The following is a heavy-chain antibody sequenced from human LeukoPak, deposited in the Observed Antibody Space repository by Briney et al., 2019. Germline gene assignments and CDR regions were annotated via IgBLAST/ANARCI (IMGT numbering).Heavy chain of an antibody. CDR1: GGSISSYY. V-gene: IGHV4-59*01. J-gene: IGHJ6*02. CDR2: IYYSGST. CDR3: ARGCDCSSTSCYRGYNYYGMDV. Sequence: PSETLSLTCTVSGGSISSYYWSWIRQPPGKGLEWIGYIYYSGSTNYNPSLKSRVTISVDTSKNQFSLKLSSVTAADTAVYYCARGCDCSSTSCYRGYNYYGMDVWGQGTTVTVSS. D-gene: IGHD2-2*02.